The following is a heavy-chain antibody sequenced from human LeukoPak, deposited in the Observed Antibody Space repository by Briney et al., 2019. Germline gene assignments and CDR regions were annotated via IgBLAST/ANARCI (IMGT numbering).Heavy chain of an antibody. CDR1: GFTFSSYA. Sequence: GGSLRLSCAASGFTFSSYAMSWVRQAPGKGLEWVSAISGSGGSTYYADSVKGRFTISRDNSKNTLYLQMNSLRAEDTAVYYCARCYYGSGSYSDYWGQGTLVTVSS. J-gene: IGHJ4*02. D-gene: IGHD3-10*01. CDR2: ISGSGGST. V-gene: IGHV3-23*01. CDR3: ARCYYGSGSYSDY.